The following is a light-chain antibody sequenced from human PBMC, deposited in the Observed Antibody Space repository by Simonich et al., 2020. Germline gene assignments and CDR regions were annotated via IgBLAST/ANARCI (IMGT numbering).Light chain of an antibody. CDR3: CSYAGSSTSVV. J-gene: IGLJ2*01. CDR2: EGS. V-gene: IGLV2-23*01. Sequence: QSALTQPASVSGSPGQSITISCTGTSSDVGSYNLVSWYQQQPGKAPKLMIYEGSKRPSGFSKRFSGSKSGNTASLTISGLQAEDEADYYCCSYAGSSTSVVFGGGTKLTVL. CDR1: SSDVGSYNL.